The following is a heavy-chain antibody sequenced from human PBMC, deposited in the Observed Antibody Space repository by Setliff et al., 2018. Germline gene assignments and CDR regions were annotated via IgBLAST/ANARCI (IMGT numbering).Heavy chain of an antibody. Sequence: GASVKVSCKVSGGSFSNYAINWVRQVSGQGLEWMGWINNYSFKTNYPQKFLGRVTVTTDTSTGTAYMELGSLTSDDTAIYYCARINFYVSSGYYYAPDYWGPGTLVTVSS. D-gene: IGHD3-22*01. V-gene: IGHV1-18*01. J-gene: IGHJ4*02. CDR3: ARINFYVSSGYYYAPDY. CDR1: GGSFSNYA. CDR2: INNYSFKT.